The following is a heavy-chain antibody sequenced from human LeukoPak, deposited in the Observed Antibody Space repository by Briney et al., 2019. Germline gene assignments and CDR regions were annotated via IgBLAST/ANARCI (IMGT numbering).Heavy chain of an antibody. J-gene: IGHJ6*03. V-gene: IGHV3-74*01. CDR3: ARDRVYYYYYMDV. CDR1: GFTVSSFW. CDR2: INNDGRST. Sequence: GGYLRLSGAASGFTVSSFWMHWVRQAPGKGLVWVSRINNDGRSTSYADSVKGRFTISRDNAKNTLYLQMNSLRAEDTAVYYCARDRVYYYYYMDVWGKGTTVTVSS.